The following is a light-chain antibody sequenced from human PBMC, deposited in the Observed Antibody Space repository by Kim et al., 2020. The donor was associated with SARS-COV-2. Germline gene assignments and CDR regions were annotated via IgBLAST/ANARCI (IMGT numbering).Light chain of an antibody. CDR3: QQHGYSPQT. V-gene: IGKV3-20*01. CDR2: DAS. CDR1: QIVSSSS. J-gene: IGKJ1*01. Sequence: EVALTQSPDTLSLSPRERATLSCRASQIVSSSSLAWYQHKPGQAPRLLIHDASSRATGIPDRFSGSGSGTDFTLTISRLEPEDFAVYYCQQHGYSPQTFGQGTKVDIK.